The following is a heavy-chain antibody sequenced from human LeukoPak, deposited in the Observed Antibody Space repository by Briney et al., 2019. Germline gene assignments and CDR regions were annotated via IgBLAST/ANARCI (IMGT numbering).Heavy chain of an antibody. Sequence: GGSLRLSCAASGFTFSRYGMHWVRHSPGKGLEWVAFIRFDSSNEDYADSVKGRFTISRDNSKNTLYLQMNSLRPEDTALYYCSKIVAAGGRFDSWGQGTLVTVFS. CDR1: GFTFSRYG. CDR2: IRFDSSNE. D-gene: IGHD6-25*01. V-gene: IGHV3-30*02. J-gene: IGHJ4*02. CDR3: SKIVAAGGRFDS.